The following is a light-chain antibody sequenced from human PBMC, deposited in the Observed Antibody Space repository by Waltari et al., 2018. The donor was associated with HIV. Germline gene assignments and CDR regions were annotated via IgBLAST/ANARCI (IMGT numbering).Light chain of an antibody. CDR3: HHYNNWRET. CDR1: QSVNSN. Sequence: EILMTQSPATLSVSPGERATLSCRASQSVNSNLAWYQQKPGQTPRLLIYGTSTRATDIPARFSGSGSGTEFILTISSLQTEDFAVYYCHHYNNWRETFGQGTKVEIK. CDR2: GTS. J-gene: IGKJ1*01. V-gene: IGKV3-15*01.